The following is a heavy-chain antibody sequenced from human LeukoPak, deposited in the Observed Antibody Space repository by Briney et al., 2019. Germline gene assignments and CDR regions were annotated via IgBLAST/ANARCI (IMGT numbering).Heavy chain of an antibody. D-gene: IGHD6-13*01. CDR2: ISSGSTYI. J-gene: IGHJ5*02. Sequence: GGSLRLSCAASEFTFSTYSMNWVRQAPGKGLEWVPSISSGSTYIYYADSVKGRFTISRDNAKNSLYLQMNSLRAEDTAVYYCARDRIGVSTWYEWFDPWGQGTLVTVSS. CDR3: ARDRIGVSTWYEWFDP. CDR1: EFTFSTYS. V-gene: IGHV3-21*01.